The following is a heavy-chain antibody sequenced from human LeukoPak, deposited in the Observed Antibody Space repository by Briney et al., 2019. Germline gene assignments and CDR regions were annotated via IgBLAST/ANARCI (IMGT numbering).Heavy chain of an antibody. V-gene: IGHV3-21*01. Sequence: GGSLRLSCAASGFTFSSYSMNWVRQAPGKGLEWVSSISSSSSYIYYADSVKGRFTISRDNAMNSLYLQMNSLRAEDTAVYYCARGSEVYYFDYWGQGTLVTVSS. CDR2: ISSSSSYI. CDR3: ARGSEVYYFDY. J-gene: IGHJ4*02. CDR1: GFTFSSYS. D-gene: IGHD3-3*01.